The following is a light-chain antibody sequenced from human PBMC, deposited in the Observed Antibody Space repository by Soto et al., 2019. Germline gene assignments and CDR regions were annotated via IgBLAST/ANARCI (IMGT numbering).Light chain of an antibody. CDR1: QSVSANY. CDR2: GAS. J-gene: IGKJ3*01. Sequence: EIVLTQSPGTLSLSPGERATLSCRASQSVSANYLAWYQQKHGQAPRLLIYGASSRATGIPDRFSGSGSGTDFTLNISRLEPEDFAVYFCQQHGSSPFTFGPGTKVDI. CDR3: QQHGSSPFT. V-gene: IGKV3-20*01.